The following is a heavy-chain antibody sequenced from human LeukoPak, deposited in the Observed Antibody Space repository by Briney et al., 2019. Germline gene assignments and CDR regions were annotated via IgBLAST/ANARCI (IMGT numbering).Heavy chain of an antibody. CDR1: GGSISSYY. CDR2: IYYSGST. Sequence: KPSETLSLTCTVSGGSISSYYWSWLRQPPGKGLEWIGYIYYSGSTNYNPSLKSRVTISVDTSKNQFSLKLSSVTAADTAVYYCARDYSNYDPYFDYWGQGTLVTVSS. CDR3: ARDYSNYDPYFDY. D-gene: IGHD4-11*01. V-gene: IGHV4-59*01. J-gene: IGHJ4*02.